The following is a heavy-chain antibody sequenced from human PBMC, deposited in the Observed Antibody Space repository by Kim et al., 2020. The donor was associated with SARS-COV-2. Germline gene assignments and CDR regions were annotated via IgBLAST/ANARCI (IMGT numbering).Heavy chain of an antibody. V-gene: IGHV3-21*01. J-gene: IGHJ2*01. D-gene: IGHD3-22*01. CDR2: ISSSGSFI. CDR3: ARYDSSTYSFSFDP. Sequence: GGSLRLSCAASGFTLTTCSMNWVRQAPGKGLEWVSSISSSGSFIYYADSVKGRFTISRDIAKNSLHLQIDSLRAEDTAVYYCARYDSSTYSFSFDPWGRG. CDR1: GFTLTTCS.